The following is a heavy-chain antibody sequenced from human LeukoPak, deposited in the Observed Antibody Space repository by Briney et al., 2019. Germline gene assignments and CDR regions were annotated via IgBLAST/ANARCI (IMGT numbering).Heavy chain of an antibody. CDR3: ARDPGGYNSLWGFDY. D-gene: IGHD5-24*01. V-gene: IGHV4-59*11. CDR2: IYYSGST. Sequence: PSETLSLTCTVSGGSISSHYWSWIRQPPGKGLEWIGYIYYSGSTNYNPSLKSRVTISVDTPKNQFSLKLSSVTAADTAVYYCARDPGGYNSLWGFDYWGQGTLVTVSS. CDR1: GGSISSHY. J-gene: IGHJ4*02.